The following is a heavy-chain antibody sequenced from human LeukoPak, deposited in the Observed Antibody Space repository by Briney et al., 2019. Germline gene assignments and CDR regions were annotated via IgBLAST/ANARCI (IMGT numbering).Heavy chain of an antibody. J-gene: IGHJ4*02. CDR2: IRSKAYGGTT. D-gene: IGHD3-22*01. Sequence: PGGSLRLSCTASGFTLGDYAMSWVRQAPGKGLEWVGFIRSKAYGGTTEYAASVKGRFTISRDDSKSIAYLQMNSLKTEDTAVYYCTRVGYYYDSSGYFPYWGQGTLVTVSS. CDR1: GFTLGDYA. V-gene: IGHV3-49*04. CDR3: TRVGYYYDSSGYFPY.